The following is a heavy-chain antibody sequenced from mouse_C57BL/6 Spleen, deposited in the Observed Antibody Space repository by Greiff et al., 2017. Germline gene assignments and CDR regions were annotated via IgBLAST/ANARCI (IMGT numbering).Heavy chain of an antibody. D-gene: IGHD4-1*01. CDR3: TGLGRLDY. Sequence: EVKLMESGGGLVQPGGSMKLSCVASGFTFSNYWMNWVRQSPEKGLEWVAQIRLKSDNYATHYAESVKGRFTISRDDSKSSVYLQMNNLRAEDTGIYYCTGLGRLDYWGQGTTLTVSS. J-gene: IGHJ2*01. CDR2: IRLKSDNYAT. V-gene: IGHV6-3*01. CDR1: GFTFSNYW.